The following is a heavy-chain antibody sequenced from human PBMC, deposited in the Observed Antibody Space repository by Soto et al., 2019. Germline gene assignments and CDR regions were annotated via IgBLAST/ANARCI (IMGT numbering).Heavy chain of an antibody. CDR3: ARTYYCSSTSCYEYYYYGMDV. J-gene: IGHJ6*02. D-gene: IGHD2-2*01. CDR1: GYSVTSYW. V-gene: IGHV5-51*01. CDR2: IYPGDSDT. Sequence: PGESLKISCKGSGYSVTSYWIGWVRQMPGKGLEWMGIIYPGDSDTRYSPSFQGQVTISADKSISTAYLQWSSLKASDTAMYYCARTYYCSSTSCYEYYYYGMDVWGQGTTVTVSS.